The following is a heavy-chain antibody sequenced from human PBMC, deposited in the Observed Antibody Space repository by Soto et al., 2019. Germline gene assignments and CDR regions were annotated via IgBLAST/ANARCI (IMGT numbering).Heavy chain of an antibody. V-gene: IGHV3-13*01. CDR1: GFTFSGFD. D-gene: IGHD5-18*01. CDR2: IGTAGDT. Sequence: LRLSCEASGFTFSGFDMHWVRQPTGKGLEWVSSIGTAGDTYYAVSVKGRFTISRDNAKNSLSLQMNSLRAGDTAVYYCAKDPDTPMVFDSWGQGTLVTVSS. CDR3: AKDPDTPMVFDS. J-gene: IGHJ4*02.